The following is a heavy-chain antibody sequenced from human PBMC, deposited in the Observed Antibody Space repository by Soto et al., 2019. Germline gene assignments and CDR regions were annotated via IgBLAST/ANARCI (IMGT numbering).Heavy chain of an antibody. CDR1: GGSISDYY. J-gene: IGHJ6*03. D-gene: IGHD4-17*01. CDR3: TRDSYGDNRGDYYYYMDV. Sequence: QVQLQESGPGLVKPSETLSLTCIVSGGSISDYYWSWIRQPPGKGLEWIGYIYYNGNTNYNPSLKRRATISVDTSKNQFSLKLGSVTAADTAVYYCTRDSYGDNRGDYYYYMDVWGKGTTVTVSS. V-gene: IGHV4-59*01. CDR2: IYYNGNT.